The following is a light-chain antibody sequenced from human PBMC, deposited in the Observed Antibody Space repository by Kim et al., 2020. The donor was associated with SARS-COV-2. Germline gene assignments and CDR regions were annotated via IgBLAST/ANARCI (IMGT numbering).Light chain of an antibody. V-gene: IGLV7-43*01. J-gene: IGLJ3*02. Sequence: QAVVTQEPSLTVSLGGSVTLTCASSTGAVTSGYLPNWFQQKPGQAPKTLISNTNNKHSWTPARFSGSPLGGKAALTLSGVQPEDEAEYYCLLNSGGAWVFGGGTQLTVL. CDR3: LLNSGGAWV. CDR2: NTN. CDR1: TGAVTSGYL.